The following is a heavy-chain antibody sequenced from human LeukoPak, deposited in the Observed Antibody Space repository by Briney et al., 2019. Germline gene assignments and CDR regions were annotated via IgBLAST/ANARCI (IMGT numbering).Heavy chain of an antibody. Sequence: TGGSLRLSCTASGFTVRSNYMSWVRQSPRKGLEWVSIMYSGGSTDYADSVKGRFIISRDHSKNTLYLQMNSLRAEDTAVYYCARDRYCSGGSCYGDAFDLWGQGTMVTVSS. V-gene: IGHV3-53*01. J-gene: IGHJ3*01. D-gene: IGHD2-15*01. CDR3: ARDRYCSGGSCYGDAFDL. CDR1: GFTVRSNY. CDR2: MYSGGST.